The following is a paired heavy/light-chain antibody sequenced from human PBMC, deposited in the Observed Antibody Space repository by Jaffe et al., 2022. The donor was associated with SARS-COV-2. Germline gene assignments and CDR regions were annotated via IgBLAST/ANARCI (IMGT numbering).Light chain of an antibody. Sequence: QSVLTQPPSVSAAPGQKVTISCSGSSSNIGNNYVSWYQHVPGTAPKLLIYGNNKRPSGIPDRFSGSKSGTSATLGITGLQTGDEADYYCGTWDTSLSAGVFGGGTKLTAL. J-gene: IGLJ3*02. V-gene: IGLV1-51*02. CDR3: GTWDTSLSAGV. CDR1: SSNIGNNY. CDR2: GNN.
Heavy chain of an antibody. Sequence: EVQLLESGGGLVQPGGSLRLSCAASGFTFSSYAMTWVRQAPGKGLEWVSSINEGGGGTYYADSVKGRFTISRDNSKNTLYLQMNSLRAEDTAIYYCAKGGLGRSDGLDVWGQGTTVTVSS. CDR3: AKGGLGRSDGLDV. D-gene: IGHD6-25*01. J-gene: IGHJ6*02. CDR1: GFTFSSYA. CDR2: INEGGGGT. V-gene: IGHV3-23*01.